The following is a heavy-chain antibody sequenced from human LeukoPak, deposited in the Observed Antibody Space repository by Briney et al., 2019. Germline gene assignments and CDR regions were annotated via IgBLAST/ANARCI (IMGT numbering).Heavy chain of an antibody. CDR2: IYSGGST. Sequence: PGGSLRLSCAASGFTVSSNYMSWVRQAPGKGLEWASVIYSGGSTYYADSVKGRFTISRDNSKNTLYLQMNSLRAEDTAVYYCARCSRITIYHGYYFDYWGQGTLVTVSS. CDR1: GFTVSSNY. D-gene: IGHD3-9*01. J-gene: IGHJ4*02. CDR3: ARCSRITIYHGYYFDY. V-gene: IGHV3-53*01.